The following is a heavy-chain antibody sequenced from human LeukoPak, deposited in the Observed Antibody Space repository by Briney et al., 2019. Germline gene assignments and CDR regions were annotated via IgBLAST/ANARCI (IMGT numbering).Heavy chain of an antibody. Sequence: GGSLRLSCAASGFTFSNYAMSWVRQAPGKGLEWVAVISEDGINKFYADSVKGRFTISRDNSKNTLYVQMNSLRREDSAVYYCARDAPFHDYWGQGTLVTVSS. D-gene: IGHD2/OR15-2a*01. V-gene: IGHV3-30-3*01. J-gene: IGHJ4*02. CDR1: GFTFSNYA. CDR2: ISEDGINK. CDR3: ARDAPFHDY.